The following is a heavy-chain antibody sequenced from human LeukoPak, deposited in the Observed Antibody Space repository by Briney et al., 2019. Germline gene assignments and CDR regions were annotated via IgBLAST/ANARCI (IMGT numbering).Heavy chain of an antibody. CDR3: ARDMKGNLDY. Sequence: GGSLSLSCAASGFTFSDAWMAWVRQAPGKGLEWVANINQDGSTKQYVDSVRGRFTISRDNAKNSLYLQMNSLRAEDSGLYHCARDMKGNLDYWGQGTLVTVSS. CDR1: GFTFSDAW. D-gene: IGHD3-16*01. CDR2: INQDGSTK. V-gene: IGHV3-7*01. J-gene: IGHJ4*02.